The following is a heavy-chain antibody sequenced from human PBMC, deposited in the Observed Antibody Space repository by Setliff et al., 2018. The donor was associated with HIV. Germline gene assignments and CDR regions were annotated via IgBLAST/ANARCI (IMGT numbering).Heavy chain of an antibody. V-gene: IGHV5-51*01. D-gene: IGHD3-3*01. CDR2: IYPGDSDT. J-gene: IGHJ6*03. CDR1: GYSFSTYW. CDR3: ARHTRQLEFLEWLSPHYYHYYYMDV. Sequence: GESMKISCKGSGYSFSTYWIGWVRQMPGKGLEWMGIIYPGDSDTQYSTSFQGQVTISADKSISTAYLQWSSLKASDTAMYYCARHTRQLEFLEWLSPHYYHYYYMDVWGQGTTVTVSS.